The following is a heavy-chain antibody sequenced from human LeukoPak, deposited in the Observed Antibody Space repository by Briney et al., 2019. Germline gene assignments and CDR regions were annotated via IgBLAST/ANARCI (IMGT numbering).Heavy chain of an antibody. CDR3: ARDRTYCGVNCFLRGMDV. CDR2: IKSDGRT. J-gene: IGHJ6*02. CDR1: GFTVSDNY. V-gene: IGHV3-66*01. Sequence: GGSLRLSCAASGFTVSDNYMTWVRRAPGKGLEWVPLIKSDGRTYFADSVEGRFTISRDNSKNTFYLQMTSLRAVDTAVYYCARDRTYCGVNCFLRGMDVWGQGTTVIVSS. D-gene: IGHD2-21*02.